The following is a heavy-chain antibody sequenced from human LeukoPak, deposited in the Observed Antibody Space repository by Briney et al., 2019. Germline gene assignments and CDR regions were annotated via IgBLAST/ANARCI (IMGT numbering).Heavy chain of an antibody. D-gene: IGHD6-19*01. CDR3: ARRPGYSSGWAYYYYYMDV. Sequence: SETLSLTCAVYGGSFSGYYWSWIRQPPGKGLEWIGEINHSGSTNYNPSLKSRVTISVDTSKNQFSLKLSSVTAADTAVYYCARRPGYSSGWAYYYYYMDVWGKGTTVTISS. V-gene: IGHV4-34*01. CDR1: GGSFSGYY. CDR2: INHSGST. J-gene: IGHJ6*03.